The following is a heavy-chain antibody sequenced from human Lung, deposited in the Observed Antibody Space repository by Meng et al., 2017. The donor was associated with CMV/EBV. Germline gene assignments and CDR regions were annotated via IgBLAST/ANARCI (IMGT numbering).Heavy chain of an antibody. CDR1: GFTFSTYA. CDR3: ARALRGYAYPRDAFGV. D-gene: IGHD5-18*01. Sequence: GGSLRLXCAASGFTFSTYAMNWVRQAPGKGLEWVSSISGSTSSDTHYADSVGGRFTISRDNSKNTLFLHLSSLRVEDTAIYYCARALRGYAYPRDAFGVWXEKTXVTVSS. CDR2: ISGSTSSDT. V-gene: IGHV3-23*01. J-gene: IGHJ3*01.